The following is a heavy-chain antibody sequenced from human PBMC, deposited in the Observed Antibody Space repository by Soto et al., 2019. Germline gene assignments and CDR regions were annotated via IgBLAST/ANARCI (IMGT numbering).Heavy chain of an antibody. J-gene: IGHJ6*02. V-gene: IGHV4-4*02. CDR3: TRHFYYSMDV. Sequence: QVQLQESGPGLVKPSETLSLTCTVSGASVANDNWWSWVRQSPGKGLEWIGEVHHSVGNNNSPSLTSRVTIPVDKSTNQFSLKLHSVTAADSAVYFCTRHFYYSMDVWGQGTTVTVS. CDR2: VHHSVGN. CDR1: GASVANDNW.